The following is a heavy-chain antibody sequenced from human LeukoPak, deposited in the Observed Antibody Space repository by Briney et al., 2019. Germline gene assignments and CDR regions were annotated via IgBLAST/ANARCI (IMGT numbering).Heavy chain of an antibody. J-gene: IGHJ4*02. CDR1: GFTFSSYA. D-gene: IGHD1-26*01. Sequence: GGSLRLSCAASGFTFSSYAMHWVRQAPGKGLEWVAVISYDGSNKYYADSVKGRFTISRDNSKNTLYLQMNSLRAEDTAVYYCAKMEIVGALDYWGQGTLVTVSS. V-gene: IGHV3-30*18. CDR3: AKMEIVGALDY. CDR2: ISYDGSNK.